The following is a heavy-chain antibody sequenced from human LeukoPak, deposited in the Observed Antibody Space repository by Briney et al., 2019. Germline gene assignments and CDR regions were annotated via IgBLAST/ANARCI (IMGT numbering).Heavy chain of an antibody. CDR2: ISGSGRNT. D-gene: IGHD3-3*01. J-gene: IGHJ6*03. CDR3: AKSLEGVVRGTYYYYSYMDV. CDR1: GLTFSSYG. Sequence: PGGSLRLSCAASGLTFSSYGMSWVRQAPGKGLEWVSVISGSGRNTYYADSVKGRFTISRDNSKNTLYLQMNSLGAEDTAVYYCAKSLEGVVRGTYYYYSYMDVWGKGTTVTVSS. V-gene: IGHV3-23*01.